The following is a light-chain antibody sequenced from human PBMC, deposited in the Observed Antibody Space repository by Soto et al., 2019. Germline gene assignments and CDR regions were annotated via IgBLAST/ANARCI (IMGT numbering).Light chain of an antibody. CDR2: DVS. CDR1: SSDVGGYNY. CDR3: SSYTSSSNYV. J-gene: IGLJ1*01. V-gene: IGLV2-14*01. Sequence: QSALTQPASVSGSPGQSITISCTGTSSDVGGYNYVSWYQQHPGKAPKLMIYDVSNRPSGVSNRFSGSKSGNTASLTISGPQAEDEADYYCSSYTSSSNYVFGTGTRSPS.